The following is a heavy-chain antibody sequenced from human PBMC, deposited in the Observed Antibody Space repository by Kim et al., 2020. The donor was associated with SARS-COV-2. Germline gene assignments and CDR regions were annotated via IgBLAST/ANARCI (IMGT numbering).Heavy chain of an antibody. CDR2: ISYDGSNK. CDR3: ATYDYGSSWYYFDY. CDR1: GFTFSSYG. Sequence: GGSLRLSCAASGFTFSSYGMHWVRQAPGKGLEWVAVISYDGSNKYYADSVKGRFTISRDNSKNTLYLQMNSLRAEDTAVYYCATYDYGSSWYYFDYWGQGTLVTVSS. V-gene: IGHV3-30*03. D-gene: IGHD6-13*01. J-gene: IGHJ4*02.